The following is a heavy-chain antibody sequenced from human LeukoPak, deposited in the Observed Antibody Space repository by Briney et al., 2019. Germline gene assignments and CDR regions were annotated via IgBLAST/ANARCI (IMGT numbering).Heavy chain of an antibody. J-gene: IGHJ4*02. D-gene: IGHD6-19*01. CDR3: ARGRQWLVRGYFDY. Sequence: ASVKVSCKASGGTFSSYAISWVRQAPGQGLEWMGGIIPIFGTANYAQKFQGRVTITADESTSTAYMELSSLRSEDTAVYYCARGRQWLVRGYFDYWGPGNPGHRLL. CDR1: GGTFSSYA. CDR2: IIPIFGTA. V-gene: IGHV1-69*13.